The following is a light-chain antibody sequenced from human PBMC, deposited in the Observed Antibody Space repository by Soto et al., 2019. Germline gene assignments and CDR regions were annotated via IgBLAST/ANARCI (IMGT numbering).Light chain of an antibody. CDR3: QQYGTSEII. CDR1: QSVSSY. J-gene: IGKJ5*01. Sequence: EIVVSQSPGTLSLSPGERATLSCRASQSVSSYLAWYQQKPGQAPRLLIYDASNRATGIPARFSGSGSGTDFTLTISRLETEDFAVFYCQQYGTSEIIFGQGTRLEIK. V-gene: IGKV3-20*01. CDR2: DAS.